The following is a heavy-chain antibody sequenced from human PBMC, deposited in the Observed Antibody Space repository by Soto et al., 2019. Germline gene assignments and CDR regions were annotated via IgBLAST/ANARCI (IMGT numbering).Heavy chain of an antibody. J-gene: IGHJ4*02. CDR1: GFTFSSYG. V-gene: IGHV3-30*18. CDR2: ISYDGSNK. CDR3: AKDRWFGELLKAFDY. Sequence: QVQLVESGGGVVQPGRSLRLSCAAAGFTFSSYGMHWVRQAPGKGLEWLAVISYDGSNKYYADSVKGRFTISRDNSKNTLYLQMNSLRAEETAVYYCAKDRWFGELLKAFDYRGQGTLVTVSS. D-gene: IGHD3-10*01.